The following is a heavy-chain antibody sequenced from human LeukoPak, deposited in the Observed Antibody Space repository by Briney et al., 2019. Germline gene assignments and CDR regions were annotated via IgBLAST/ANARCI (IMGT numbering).Heavy chain of an antibody. J-gene: IGHJ4*02. CDR2: IYTSGST. Sequence: SETLSLTCTVSGGSISSSSYYWSWIRQPAGKGLEWIGRIYTSGSTNYNPSLKSRVTMSVDTSKNQFSLKLSSVTAADTAVYYCARVKYSSGWYPDYWGQGTLVTVSS. V-gene: IGHV4-61*02. CDR3: ARVKYSSGWYPDY. D-gene: IGHD6-19*01. CDR1: GGSISSSSYY.